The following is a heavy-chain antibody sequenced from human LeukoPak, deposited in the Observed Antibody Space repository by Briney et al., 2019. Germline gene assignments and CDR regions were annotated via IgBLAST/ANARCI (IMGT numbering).Heavy chain of an antibody. CDR1: GGSISSYY. V-gene: IGHV4-4*07. CDR2: IHTSGST. Sequence: SETLSLTCTVSGGSISSYYWSWIRQPAGKGLEWIGRIHTSGSTNYNPSLKSRVTMSVDTSKNQFSLKLSSVTAADTAVYYCARDQYYYDSSGYLFDYWGQGTLVTVSS. J-gene: IGHJ4*02. D-gene: IGHD3-22*01. CDR3: ARDQYYYDSSGYLFDY.